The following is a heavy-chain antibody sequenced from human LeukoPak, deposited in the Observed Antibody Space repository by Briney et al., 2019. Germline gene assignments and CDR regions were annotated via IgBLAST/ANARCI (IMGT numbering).Heavy chain of an antibody. CDR3: ARVARYSSSWYFPDY. J-gene: IGHJ4*02. V-gene: IGHV4-59*01. D-gene: IGHD6-13*01. CDR2: IYYTGST. Sequence: PSETLSLTCAVSGGSISNYYWSWIRQPPGKGLEWIGYIYYTGSTNYNPSPKSRVTISVDTSKNQFSLKLSSVTAADTAVYYCARVARYSSSWYFPDYWGQGTLVTVSS. CDR1: GGSISNYY.